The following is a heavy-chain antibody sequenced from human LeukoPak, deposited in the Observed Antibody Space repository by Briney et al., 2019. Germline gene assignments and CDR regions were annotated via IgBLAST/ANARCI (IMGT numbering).Heavy chain of an antibody. J-gene: IGHJ4*02. CDR1: GFTFDDYA. CDR2: ISWNSGSI. D-gene: IGHD3-3*01. V-gene: IGHV3-9*01. CDR3: AKDISGYYSGTYFDY. Sequence: GGSLRLSCAASGFTFDDYAMHWVRQAPGKGLEWVSGISWNSGSIGYADSVKGRFTISRDNAKNSLYLQMNSLRAEDTALYYCAKDISGYYSGTYFDYWGQGTLVTVSS.